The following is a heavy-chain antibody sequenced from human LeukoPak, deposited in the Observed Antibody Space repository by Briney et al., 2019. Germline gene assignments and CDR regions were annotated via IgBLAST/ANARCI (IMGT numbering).Heavy chain of an antibody. V-gene: IGHV3-30*19. J-gene: IGHJ4*02. CDR1: GFTFSSYG. CDR2: ISYDGSNK. CDR3: ARGETGLAVATIFGC. Sequence: PGGSLRLSCAASGFTFSSYGMHWVRQAPGKGLEWVALISYDGSNKYYADSVKGRFTISRDNSENTLCLQMNSLRPEDTAVYYCARGETGLAVATIFGCWGPGTLVTVSS. D-gene: IGHD6-19*01.